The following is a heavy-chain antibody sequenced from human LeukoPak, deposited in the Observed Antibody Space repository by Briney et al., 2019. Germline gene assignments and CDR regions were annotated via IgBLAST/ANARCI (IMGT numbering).Heavy chain of an antibody. CDR2: ISAYNGDT. CDR3: ARERVRYYGSSGYLAY. V-gene: IGHV1-18*01. Sequence: ASVKVSCKASGYTFSNYAISWVRQAPGQGLEWMGWISAYNGDTMYAQNLQGRVTMTTDTSTSTAYMELGSLRSDDTAVYYCARERVRYYGSSGYLAYWGQGTLVTVSS. D-gene: IGHD3-22*01. CDR1: GYTFSNYA. J-gene: IGHJ4*02.